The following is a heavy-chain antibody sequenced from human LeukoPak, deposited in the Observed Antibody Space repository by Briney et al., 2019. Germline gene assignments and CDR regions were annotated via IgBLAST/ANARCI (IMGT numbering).Heavy chain of an antibody. J-gene: IGHJ6*02. CDR3: ARGQYSSSSRTAYYYYCLDV. CDR1: GFTLSDYG. D-gene: IGHD6-13*01. Sequence: GGSLRLSCAASGFTLSDYGMHWVRQAPGKRLEWVAVIWFDGSNKYYADSVKGRFTISRDSPKNTLYLEMNSLRAEDTAVYYCARGQYSSSSRTAYYYYCLDVWGQGTTVTVSS. CDR2: IWFDGSNK. V-gene: IGHV3-33*01.